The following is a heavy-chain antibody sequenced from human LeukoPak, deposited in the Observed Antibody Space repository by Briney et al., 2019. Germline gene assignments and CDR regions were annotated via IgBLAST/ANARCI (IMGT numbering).Heavy chain of an antibody. V-gene: IGHV4-34*01. J-gene: IGHJ6*02. Sequence: SETLSLTCAVYGGSFSGYYWSWIRQPPGKGLEWIGEINHSGSTNYNPSPKSRVTISVDTSKNQFSLKLSSVTAADTAVYYCASQVDIYYYYGMDVWGQGTTVTVSS. D-gene: IGHD2-2*03. CDR3: ASQVDIYYYYGMDV. CDR1: GGSFSGYY. CDR2: INHSGST.